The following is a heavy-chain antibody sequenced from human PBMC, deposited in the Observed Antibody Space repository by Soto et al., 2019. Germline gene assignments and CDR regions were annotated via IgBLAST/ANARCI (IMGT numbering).Heavy chain of an antibody. J-gene: IGHJ6*02. CDR3: ASAYDFWSGYYRYYYYYGMDV. Sequence: PSETLSLTCTVSGGSISSSSYYWGWIRQPPGKGLEWIGSIYYSGSTYYNPSLKSRVTISVDTSKNQFSLKLSSVTAADTAVYYCASAYDFWSGYYRYYYYYGMDVWGQGTTVT. CDR1: GGSISSSSYY. V-gene: IGHV4-39*01. CDR2: IYYSGST. D-gene: IGHD3-3*01.